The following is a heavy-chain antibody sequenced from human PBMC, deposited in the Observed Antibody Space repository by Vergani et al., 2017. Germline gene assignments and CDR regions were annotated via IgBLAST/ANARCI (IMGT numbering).Heavy chain of an antibody. CDR1: GGSISSYY. Sequence: QVQLQESGPGLVKPSETLSLTCTVSGGSISSYYWSWIRQPPGKGLEWIGYIYYSGSTNYNPSLKSRVTISVDTSKNPFSLKLSSVTAADTAVYYCARICSSTSCYTPLFDYWGQGTLVTVSS. V-gene: IGHV4-59*01. CDR2: IYYSGST. D-gene: IGHD2-2*02. J-gene: IGHJ4*02. CDR3: ARICSSTSCYTPLFDY.